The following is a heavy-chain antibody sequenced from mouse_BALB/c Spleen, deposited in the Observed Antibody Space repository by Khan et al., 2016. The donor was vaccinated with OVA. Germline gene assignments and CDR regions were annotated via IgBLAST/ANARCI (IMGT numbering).Heavy chain of an antibody. J-gene: IGHJ4*01. V-gene: IGHV2-6-4*01. D-gene: IGHD2-14*01. CDR2: IWGGGGT. CDR3: VRAYYRYDGYYAMDY. CDR1: GFSLSRYN. Sequence: VELVESGPGLVAPSQSLSITCTVSGFSLSRYNIHWVRQPPGKGLEWLGMIWGGGGTDYNSTLKSRLNISKDNSKSQVFLKMNSLQTDDTAMYXGVRAYYRYDGYYAMDYWGQGASVTVSS.